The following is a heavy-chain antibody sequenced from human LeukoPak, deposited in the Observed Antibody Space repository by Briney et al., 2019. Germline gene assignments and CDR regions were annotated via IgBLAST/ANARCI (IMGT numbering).Heavy chain of an antibody. CDR3: AREESSGYNWFDP. CDR2: INPNSGAT. D-gene: IGHD3-22*01. Sequence: ASAKVSCKASGYTFTGYYIHWVRQAPGQGLEWMGWINPNSGATKYAQKFQGRVTMTRDTSITTAYMQLSRLRSDDTAVYYCAREESSGYNWFDPWGQGTLVTVSS. J-gene: IGHJ5*02. V-gene: IGHV1-2*02. CDR1: GYTFTGYY.